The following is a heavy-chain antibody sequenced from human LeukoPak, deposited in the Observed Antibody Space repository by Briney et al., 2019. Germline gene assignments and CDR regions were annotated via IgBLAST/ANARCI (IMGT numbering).Heavy chain of an antibody. CDR2: INPSGGST. Sequence: ASVKVSCKATGYTFTSYYMHWVRQAPGQGLEWMGIINPSGGSTTFAQKFQGRVTMTRDASTSTVYLELSSLRSEDTAVYYCARSRDSGWHAFWGQGTLVIVSS. CDR1: GYTFTSYY. J-gene: IGHJ4*02. CDR3: ARSRDSGWHAF. V-gene: IGHV1-46*01. D-gene: IGHD6-19*01.